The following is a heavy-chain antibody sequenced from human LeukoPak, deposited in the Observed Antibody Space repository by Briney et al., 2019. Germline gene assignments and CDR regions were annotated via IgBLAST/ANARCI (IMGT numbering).Heavy chain of an antibody. CDR2: ISGSGGRT. D-gene: IGHD1-1*01. CDR1: GFTFSSYA. V-gene: IGHV3-23*01. CDR3: AKDLEVLTR. J-gene: IGHJ4*02. Sequence: GGALRLSCAASGFTFSSYAMSWVRQAPGKGLEGVSAISGSGGRTYYADSVKGRFTISRDNSKNTLYLQMNSLRAEDTAVYYCAKDLEVLTRWGQGTLVTVSS.